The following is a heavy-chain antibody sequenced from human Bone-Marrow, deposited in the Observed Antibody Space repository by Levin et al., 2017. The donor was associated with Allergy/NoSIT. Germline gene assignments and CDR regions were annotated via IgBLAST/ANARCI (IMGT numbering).Heavy chain of an antibody. D-gene: IGHD6-19*01. CDR1: GFTVDDYI. CDR3: AKEISPRTAVAGDFDF. CDR2: ISWDGDKT. V-gene: IGHV3-43*01. Sequence: GESLKISCAASGFTVDDYIIHWVRQAPGKGLEWVSLISWDGDKTFYADSVRGRFTISRDNSTNSVYLQMNSLRTEDTAFYYCAKEISPRTAVAGDFDFWGQGTLVTVSS. J-gene: IGHJ4*02.